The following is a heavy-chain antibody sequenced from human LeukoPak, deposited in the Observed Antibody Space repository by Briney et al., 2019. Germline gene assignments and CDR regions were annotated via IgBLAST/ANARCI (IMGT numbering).Heavy chain of an antibody. J-gene: IGHJ4*02. V-gene: IGHV1-2*02. D-gene: IGHD3-3*01. CDR2: INPNSGGT. CDR1: GYTFTGYY. Sequence: GASVKVSCKASGYTFTGYYMHWVRQAPGQGLEWMGWINPNSGGTNYAQKFQGRVTMTRDTSISTAYMELNRMTSDDTAVYYCATSVGTSGPELDYWGQGTLVTVSS. CDR3: ATSVGTSGPELDY.